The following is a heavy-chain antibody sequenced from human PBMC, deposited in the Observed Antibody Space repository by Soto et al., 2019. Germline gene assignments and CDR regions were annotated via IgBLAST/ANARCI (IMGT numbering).Heavy chain of an antibody. D-gene: IGHD5-18*01. J-gene: IGHJ6*02. V-gene: IGHV4-4*07. CDR2: LYSSGNT. CDR1: GASISAYA. CDR3: ASAYNYPSQFGMDA. Sequence: PSETLSLTCTVSGASISAYAWCWIRQPAGKGLEWIGRLYSSGNTNYNPSFKRRLTMSANTSKNQFSLKLSSVTAADTAIYYCASAYNYPSQFGMDAWGQGTMVTV.